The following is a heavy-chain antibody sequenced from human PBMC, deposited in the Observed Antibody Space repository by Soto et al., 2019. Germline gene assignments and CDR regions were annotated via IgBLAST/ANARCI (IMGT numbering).Heavy chain of an antibody. Sequence: SETLSLTCAVSGGSISSSNWWSWVRQPPGTGLEWIGEIFHSGSTNYNPSLKSRVTISLDKSKNQFSLKLSSVTAADTAVYYCAKDSPNCSSTSCHNWFDPWGQGTLVTVSS. CDR1: GGSISSSNW. CDR2: IFHSGST. D-gene: IGHD2-2*01. V-gene: IGHV4-4*02. J-gene: IGHJ5*02. CDR3: AKDSPNCSSTSCHNWFDP.